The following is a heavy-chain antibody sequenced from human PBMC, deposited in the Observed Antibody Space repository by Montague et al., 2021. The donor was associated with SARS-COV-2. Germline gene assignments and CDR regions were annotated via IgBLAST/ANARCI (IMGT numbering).Heavy chain of an antibody. D-gene: IGHD4-11*01. CDR2: IYSDVST. CDR1: GYSFTSYW. V-gene: IGHV3-66*01. Sequence: SGAEVKKPGESLKISCKGSGYSFTSYWIVWVRQMPGKGLEWVSVIYSDVSTYYADSVKGRFTISRDNSKDTLYLQMNSLRAEDTAVYYCARVVTYAFDVWGQGTMVTVSS. J-gene: IGHJ3*01. CDR3: ARVVTYAFDV.